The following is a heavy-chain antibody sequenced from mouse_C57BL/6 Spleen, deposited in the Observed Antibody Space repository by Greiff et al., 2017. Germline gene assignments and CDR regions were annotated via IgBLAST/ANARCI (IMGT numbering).Heavy chain of an antibody. Sequence: EVHLVESGGGLVKPGGSLKLSCAASGFTFSDYGMHWVRQAPEKGLEWVAYISSGSSTIYYADTVKGRFTISRDNAKNTLFLQMTSLRSENTGMYYDARRGITAVVSNAMDDWDQGTSVTVST. V-gene: IGHV5-17*01. D-gene: IGHD1-1*01. CDR3: ARRGITAVVSNAMDD. CDR1: GFTFSDYG. J-gene: IGHJ4*01. CDR2: ISSGSSTI.